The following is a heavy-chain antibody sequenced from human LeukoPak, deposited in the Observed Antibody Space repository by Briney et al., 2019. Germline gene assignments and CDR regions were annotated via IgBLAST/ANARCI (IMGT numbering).Heavy chain of an antibody. D-gene: IGHD2-2*01. Sequence: ASVKVSCKASGYTFTDYYIHWVRQAPGQGLEWMGRINPNSGGTNYAQKFQGRVIMTRDTSISTAYMELSRLRSDDTAVYYCARGSTSPNNLDYWGQGTLVTVSS. CDR1: GYTFTDYY. V-gene: IGHV1-2*06. CDR3: ARGSTSPNNLDY. CDR2: INPNSGGT. J-gene: IGHJ4*02.